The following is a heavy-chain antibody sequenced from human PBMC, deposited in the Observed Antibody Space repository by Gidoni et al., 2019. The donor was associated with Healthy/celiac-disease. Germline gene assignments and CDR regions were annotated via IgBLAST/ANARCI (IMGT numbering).Heavy chain of an antibody. D-gene: IGHD6-19*01. J-gene: IGHJ4*02. CDR2: IYYSGST. CDR3: ARYSSGWYSVDY. CDR1: GGSISSSSYY. V-gene: IGHV4-39*01. Sequence: QLPLQASGPGLVTPSETLSLPCPVSGGSISSSSYYWGWIRRPPGTGLEWIGSIYYSGSTYYNPSLKSRVTISVDTSKNQFSLKLSSVTAADTAVYYCARYSSGWYSVDYWGQGTLVTVSS.